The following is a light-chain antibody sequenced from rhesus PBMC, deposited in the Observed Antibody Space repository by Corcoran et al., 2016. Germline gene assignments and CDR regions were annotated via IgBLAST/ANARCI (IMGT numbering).Light chain of an antibody. V-gene: IGKV3-40*01. CDR3: QQYNDLPLT. CDR1: QSVGSY. CDR2: SAT. J-gene: IGKJ4*01. Sequence: EIVMTQSPATLSLSPGETATLSCRASQSVGSYLAWSQQNPGQAPKLRVHSATFMATGIPERFSGSGCRTDFTLTISSLEPEDVGVYHCQQYNDLPLTFGGGTKVEIK.